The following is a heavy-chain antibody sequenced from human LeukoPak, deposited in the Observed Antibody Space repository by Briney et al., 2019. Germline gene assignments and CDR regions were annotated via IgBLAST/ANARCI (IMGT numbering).Heavy chain of an antibody. CDR1: GGSISSGDYY. CDR2: IYYSGST. V-gene: IGHV4-30-4*01. Sequence: PSETLSLTCTVSGGSISSGDYYWRWIRQPPGKGLEWIGYIYYSGSTYYNPSLKSRVTISVDTSKNQFSLKLSSVTAADTAVYYCARDVVSYCSGDSCYSGDYNWFDPWGQGTLVTVS. D-gene: IGHD2-15*01. CDR3: ARDVVSYCSGDSCYSGDYNWFDP. J-gene: IGHJ5*02.